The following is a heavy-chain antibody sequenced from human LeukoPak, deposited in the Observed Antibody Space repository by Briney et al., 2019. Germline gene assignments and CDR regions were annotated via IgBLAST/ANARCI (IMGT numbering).Heavy chain of an antibody. CDR2: INTDGSNT. V-gene: IGHV3-74*01. CDR3: AREPTDIVVVPAAILQLDYFDY. Sequence: GGSLRLSCAASGFTFSSYWMHWVRQAPGKGLVWVSRINTDGSNTSYADSVKGRFTISRDNAKNTLYLQMNSLRAEDTAVYYCAREPTDIVVVPAAILQLDYFDYWGQGTLVTVSS. CDR1: GFTFSSYW. J-gene: IGHJ4*02. D-gene: IGHD2-2*02.